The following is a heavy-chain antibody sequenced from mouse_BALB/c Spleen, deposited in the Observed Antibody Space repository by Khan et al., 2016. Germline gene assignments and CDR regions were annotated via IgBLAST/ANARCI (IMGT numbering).Heavy chain of an antibody. V-gene: IGHV9-3-1*01. CDR3: ARYRYYYGSSRYFDV. Sequence: QIQLVQSGPELKKPGKTVKISCKASGYTFTNYGMNWVKQAPGKGLKWMGWINTYSGESTYADDFKGRFAFSLETSANTAYLQINNLKNEDTATYFCARYRYYYGSSRYFDVWGQGTTLTVSS. CDR2: INTYSGES. J-gene: IGHJ2*01. CDR1: GYTFTNYG. D-gene: IGHD1-1*01.